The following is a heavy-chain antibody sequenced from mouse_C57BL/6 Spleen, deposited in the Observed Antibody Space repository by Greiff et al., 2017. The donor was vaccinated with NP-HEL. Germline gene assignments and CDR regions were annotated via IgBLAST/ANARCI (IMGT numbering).Heavy chain of an antibody. V-gene: IGHV5-4*01. CDR2: ISDGGSYT. D-gene: IGHD2-4*01. CDR3: ARDYYYHYEHYFDY. CDR1: GFTFSSYA. J-gene: IGHJ2*01. Sequence: EVQGVESGGGLVKPGGSLKLSCAASGFTFSSYAMSWVRQTPEKRLEWVATISDGGSYTYYPDNVEGRFTISRENAKNNLYLQMSHLKSDDTAMYYCARDYYYHYEHYFDYWGQGTTLTVSS.